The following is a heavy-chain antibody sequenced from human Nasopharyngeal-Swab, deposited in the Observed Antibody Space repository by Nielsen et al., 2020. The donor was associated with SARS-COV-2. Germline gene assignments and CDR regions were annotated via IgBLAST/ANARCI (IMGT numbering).Heavy chain of an antibody. Sequence: GGSLRLSCAASGFVFSGSAIHWVRQASGKGLEWVGRIGDKAHNYATTYAASVKGRFTISRDDSKNTAFLQMDSLNTEDTALYYCTTDYYFDYWGQGTLVTAPQ. D-gene: IGHD4/OR15-4a*01. J-gene: IGHJ4*02. V-gene: IGHV3-73*01. CDR1: GFVFSGSA. CDR3: TTDYYFDY. CDR2: IGDKAHNYAT.